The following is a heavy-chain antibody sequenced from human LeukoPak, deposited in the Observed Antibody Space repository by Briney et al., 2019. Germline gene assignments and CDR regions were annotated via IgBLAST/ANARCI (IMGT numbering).Heavy chain of an antibody. J-gene: IGHJ4*02. V-gene: IGHV4-39*01. D-gene: IGHD3-22*01. CDR3: ARHQFDSTAYVDY. CDR2: IYYSGST. CDR1: GGSISSSSYY. Sequence: SETLSLTCTVSGGSISSSSYYWGWIRQPPGKGLEWIGSIYYSGSTYYNPSLKSRVTISVDTSKNQFSLKLSSVTAADTAVYYCARHQFDSTAYVDYWGQGTLVTVSS.